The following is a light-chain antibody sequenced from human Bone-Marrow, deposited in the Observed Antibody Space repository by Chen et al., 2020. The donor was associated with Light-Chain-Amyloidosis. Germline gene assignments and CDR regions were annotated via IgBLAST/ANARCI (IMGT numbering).Light chain of an antibody. Sequence: QSALTPPASVSGSPGQSNTISCTGTSSDVGGDNHVSWYQQHPDKAPKLMIYEVTNRPSWVPDRFSGSKSDNTASLTISGLQTEDEADYFCSSYTITNTLVFGSGTRVTVL. J-gene: IGLJ1*01. V-gene: IGLV2-14*01. CDR3: SSYTITNTLV. CDR1: SSDVGGDNH. CDR2: EVT.